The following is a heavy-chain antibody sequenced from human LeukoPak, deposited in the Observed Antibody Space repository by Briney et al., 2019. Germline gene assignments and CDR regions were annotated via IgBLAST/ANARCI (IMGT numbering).Heavy chain of an antibody. J-gene: IGHJ6*02. CDR3: ARVKGGVDYYYYGMDV. V-gene: IGHV1-69*04. Sequence: ASVEVSCKASGGTFSSYAISWVRQAPGQGLEWMGRIIPILGIANYAQKFQGRVTITADKSTSTAYMELSSLRSEDTAVYYCARVKGGVDYYYYGMDVWGQGTTVTVSS. CDR2: IIPILGIA. CDR1: GGTFSSYA. D-gene: IGHD2-8*01.